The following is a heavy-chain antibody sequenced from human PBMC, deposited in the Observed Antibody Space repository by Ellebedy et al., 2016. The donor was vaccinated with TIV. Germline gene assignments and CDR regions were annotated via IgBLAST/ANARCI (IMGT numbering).Heavy chain of an antibody. V-gene: IGHV3-23*01. CDR2: ISGSGGST. Sequence: GESLKISXAASGFTFSSYAMSWVRQAPGKGLEWVSAISGSGGSTYHADSVKGRFTISRDNAKNSLYLQMNSLRAEDTTVYYCARTTMLRGVIISPIILFDYWGQGTLVTVSS. D-gene: IGHD3-10*01. CDR1: GFTFSSYA. CDR3: ARTTMLRGVIISPIILFDY. J-gene: IGHJ4*02.